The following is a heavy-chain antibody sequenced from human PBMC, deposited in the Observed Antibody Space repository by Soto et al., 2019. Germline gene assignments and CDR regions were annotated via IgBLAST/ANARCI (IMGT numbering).Heavy chain of an antibody. Sequence: GGSLILCCASSGVPCSYYYMSLLRQAPGKGLEWVSYISSSSSYTNYADSVKGRFTISRDNAKNSLYLQMNSLRAEDTAVYYCARDITVGWFDPWGQGTPVTVS. CDR3: ARDITVGWFDP. CDR1: GVPCSYYY. J-gene: IGHJ5*02. V-gene: IGHV3-11*06. D-gene: IGHD2-15*01. CDR2: ISSSSSYT.